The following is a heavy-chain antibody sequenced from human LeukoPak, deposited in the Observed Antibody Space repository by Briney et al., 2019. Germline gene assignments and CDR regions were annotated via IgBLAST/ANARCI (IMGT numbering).Heavy chain of an antibody. CDR1: GGSISSYY. Sequence: PSETLSLTCTVSGGSISSYYWSWIRQPAGKGLEWIGRIYTSGSTNYNPSLKSLVTMSVDTSKNQFSLKLSSATAADTAVYYCARASTYDFWSGYYITYFDYWGQGTLVTVSS. V-gene: IGHV4-4*07. CDR3: ARASTYDFWSGYYITYFDY. D-gene: IGHD3-3*01. CDR2: IYTSGST. J-gene: IGHJ4*02.